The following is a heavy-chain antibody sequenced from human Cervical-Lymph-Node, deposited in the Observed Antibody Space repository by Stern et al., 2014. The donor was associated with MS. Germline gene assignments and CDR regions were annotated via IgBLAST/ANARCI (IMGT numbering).Heavy chain of an antibody. V-gene: IGHV3-23*04. Sequence: VQLVESGGDLVQPGGSLRLSCAASGFTFNKYAMNWVRQATGKVMEWVSTISGSGGSIYYADYVQVRFNIYIANSDNTLFLPLHSRRAEDTAIYYCAKQYFDSSGYSYYYGMDVWGQGTTVTVSS. D-gene: IGHD3-22*01. CDR3: AKQYFDSSGYSYYYGMDV. CDR2: ISGSGGSI. J-gene: IGHJ6*02. CDR1: GFTFNKYA.